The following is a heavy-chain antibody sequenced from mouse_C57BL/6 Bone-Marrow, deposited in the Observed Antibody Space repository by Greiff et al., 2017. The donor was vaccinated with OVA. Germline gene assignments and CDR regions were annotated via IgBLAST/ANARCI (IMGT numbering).Heavy chain of an antibody. V-gene: IGHV7-1*01. CDR3: ARDAPPDY. CDR2: SRNKANDYTT. CDR1: GFTFSDFY. J-gene: IGHJ2*01. Sequence: DVKLVESGGGLVQSGRSLRLSCATSGFTFSDFYMEWVRQAPGKGLEWIAASRNKANDYTTEYSASVKGRFIVSRDTSQSILYLQMNALRAEDTAIYYCARDAPPDYWGQGTTLTVSS.